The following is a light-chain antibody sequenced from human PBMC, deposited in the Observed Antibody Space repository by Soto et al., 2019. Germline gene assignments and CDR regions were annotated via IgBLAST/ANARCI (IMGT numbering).Light chain of an antibody. V-gene: IGKV1-39*01. CDR3: QQSYSTPPT. J-gene: IGKJ2*01. Sequence: DIQMTQSPSSLSASVGDRVTITCRASQSISRNLNWYQQKPGKAPKVLIYDASSLQSGVPSRFSGSGSGTDFTLTISSLQPEDFATYYCQQSYSTPPTFGQGTKLEIK. CDR1: QSISRN. CDR2: DAS.